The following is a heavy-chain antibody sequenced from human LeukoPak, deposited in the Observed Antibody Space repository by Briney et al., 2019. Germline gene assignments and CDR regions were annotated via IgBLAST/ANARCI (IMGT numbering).Heavy chain of an antibody. V-gene: IGHV4-59*08. CDR3: ARHSCDSSGYYSHYFDY. CDR2: IYYSGST. D-gene: IGHD3-22*01. J-gene: IGHJ4*02. Sequence: SETLSLTCTVSGGSISSYYWSCIRQPPGKGLEWIGYIYYSGSTNYNPSLKSRVTISVDTSKNQFSLKLSSVTAADTAVYYCARHSCDSSGYYSHYFDYWGQGTLVTVSS. CDR1: GGSISSYY.